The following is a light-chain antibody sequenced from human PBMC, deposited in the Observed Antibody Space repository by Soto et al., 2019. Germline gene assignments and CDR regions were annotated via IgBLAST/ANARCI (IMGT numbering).Light chain of an antibody. J-gene: IGKJ1*01. V-gene: IGKV1-5*01. CDR2: TAS. CDR3: LQDYRYPPT. CDR1: QTISRW. Sequence: EIGMAHARATIAEYKVDTVTSRCRASQTISRWLAWYQQKPGKAPRLLIYTASTLESGVPSRFSASGSGTEFTLTISSLHPDDFATYYCLQDYRYPPTFGQGTKLDIK.